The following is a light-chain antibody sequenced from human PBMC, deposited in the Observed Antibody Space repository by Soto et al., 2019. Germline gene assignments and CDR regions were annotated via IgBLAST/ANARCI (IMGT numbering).Light chain of an antibody. Sequence: EIVLTQSPATLSLSPGERATLSCRASQSVSSYLAWYQQKPGQAPRLLFYDPSNRATGIPARFSGSGSGTDFTLTISSREPEDFAVYYCQQRSNLPLTFGGGTKVEIK. V-gene: IGKV3-11*01. CDR1: QSVSSY. CDR3: QQRSNLPLT. CDR2: DPS. J-gene: IGKJ4*01.